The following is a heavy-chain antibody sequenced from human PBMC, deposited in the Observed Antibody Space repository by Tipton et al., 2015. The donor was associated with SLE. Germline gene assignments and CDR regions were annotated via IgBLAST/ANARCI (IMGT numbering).Heavy chain of an antibody. J-gene: IGHJ4*02. D-gene: IGHD1-26*01. CDR2: INSRNTFI. Sequence: GSLRLSCAASGLTFSDAWMNWVRQSPGKGLEWVSSINSRNTFIYYADSVRGRFTISRDNAKSSLYLQMNNLRVEDTAMYYCARETVGASMGHDYWGPGTLVTVSS. CDR1: GLTFSDAW. V-gene: IGHV3-21*03. CDR3: ARETVGASMGHDY.